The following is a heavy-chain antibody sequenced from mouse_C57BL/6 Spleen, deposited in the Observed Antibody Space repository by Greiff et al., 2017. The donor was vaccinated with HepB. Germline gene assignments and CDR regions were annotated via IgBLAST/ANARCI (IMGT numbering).Heavy chain of an antibody. Sequence: VKLQQPGAELVKPGASVKVSCKASGYTFTSYWMHWVKQRPGQGLEWIGRIHPSDSDTNYNQKFKGKATLTVDKSSSTAYMQLSSLTSEDSAVYYCAMYSNYDYYAMDYWGQGTSVTVSS. V-gene: IGHV1-74*01. J-gene: IGHJ4*01. CDR1: GYTFTSYW. CDR3: AMYSNYDYYAMDY. CDR2: IHPSDSDT. D-gene: IGHD2-5*01.